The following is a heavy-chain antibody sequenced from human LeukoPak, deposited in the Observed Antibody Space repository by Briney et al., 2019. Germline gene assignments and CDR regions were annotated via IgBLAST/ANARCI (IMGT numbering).Heavy chain of an antibody. J-gene: IGHJ6*02. V-gene: IGHV1-8*01. Sequence: AASVKVSCKASGYTFTSYDINWVRQAPGQGLEWMGWMNPNSGDTGYAQKFQGRVTMTRNTSISTAYMELSSLRSEDTAVYYCARKRSRGYYYYGMDVWGQGTTVTVSS. CDR3: ARKRSRGYYYYGMDV. CDR2: MNPNSGDT. CDR1: GYTFTSYD.